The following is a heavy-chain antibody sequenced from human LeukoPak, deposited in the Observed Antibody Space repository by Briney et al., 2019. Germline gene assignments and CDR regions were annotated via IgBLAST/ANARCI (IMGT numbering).Heavy chain of an antibody. CDR2: INPNSGGT. Sequence: GASVKVPCKASGYTFTGYYMHWVRRAPGQGLEWMGWINPNSGGTNYAQKFQGRVTMTRDTSISTAYMELSRLRSDDTAVYYCAREGIIITMVRGVEGPFDYWGQGTLVTVSS. V-gene: IGHV1-2*02. CDR1: GYTFTGYY. D-gene: IGHD3-10*01. J-gene: IGHJ4*02. CDR3: AREGIIITMVRGVEGPFDY.